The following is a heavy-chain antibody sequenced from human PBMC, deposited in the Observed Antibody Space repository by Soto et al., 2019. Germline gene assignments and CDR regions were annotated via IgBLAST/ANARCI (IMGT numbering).Heavy chain of an antibody. V-gene: IGHV4-39*01. CDR2: IYYSGRT. J-gene: IGHJ5*02. Sequence: QLQLQESGPGLVKPSETLSLTCTVSGGSISSSSYYWGWIRQPPGKGLEWIGSIYYSGRTYYNPSLKSRVPVSVATTKKLFAVKLCSLAAADTAVYYCAILPYIVDCSSTSCYKSENNPLGQGTLVTVSS. CDR1: GGSISSSSYY. CDR3: AILPYIVDCSSTSCYKSENNP. D-gene: IGHD2-2*01.